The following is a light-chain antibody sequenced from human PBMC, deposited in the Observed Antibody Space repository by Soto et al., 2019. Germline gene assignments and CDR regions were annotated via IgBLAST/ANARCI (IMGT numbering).Light chain of an antibody. J-gene: IGKJ1*01. Sequence: EMLMTQSPATLSVSPGERATLSCRASQSVSSNLAWYQQKAGQAPRLLIYGASTRATGIPARFSGSGSGTEFTLTISSLQSEDFAVYYCQQYNNWPPWTVGQGTEVEIQ. CDR2: GAS. CDR3: QQYNNWPPWT. V-gene: IGKV3-15*01. CDR1: QSVSSN.